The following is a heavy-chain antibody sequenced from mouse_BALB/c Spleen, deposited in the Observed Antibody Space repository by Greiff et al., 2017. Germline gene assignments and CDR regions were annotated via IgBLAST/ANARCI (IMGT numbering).Heavy chain of an antibody. Sequence: DVMLVESGGGLVKPGGSLKLSCAASGFTFSSYAMSWVRQSPEKRLEWVAEISSGGSYTYYPDTVTGRFTISRDNAKNTLYLEMSSLRSEDTAMYYCARERGEYDYPAWFAYWGQGTLVTVSA. V-gene: IGHV5-9-4*01. D-gene: IGHD2-4*01. CDR3: ARERGEYDYPAWFAY. CDR1: GFTFSSYA. CDR2: ISSGGSYT. J-gene: IGHJ3*01.